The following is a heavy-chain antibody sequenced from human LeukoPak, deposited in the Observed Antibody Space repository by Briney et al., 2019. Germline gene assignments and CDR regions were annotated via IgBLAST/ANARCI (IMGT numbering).Heavy chain of an antibody. CDR2: VYHTGTS. CDR1: GDSITGYY. J-gene: IGHJ4*02. D-gene: IGHD5-18*01. CDR3: ARALDTSSAIDD. Sequence: PSETLSLTCTVSGDSITGYYWTWVRQPPGKGLEWIGYVYHTGTSNYNPSVRSRVTMSVDTSKNQYSMKLTSVTAADTAVDFCARALDTSSAIDDWGLGTLVTASS. V-gene: IGHV4-59*01.